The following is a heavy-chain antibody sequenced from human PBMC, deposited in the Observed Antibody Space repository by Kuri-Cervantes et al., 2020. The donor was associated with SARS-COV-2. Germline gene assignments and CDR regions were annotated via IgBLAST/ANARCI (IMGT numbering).Heavy chain of an antibody. CDR3: TTGLAYYYDSSGYQVRYFDY. J-gene: IGHJ4*02. Sequence: GESLKISCAASGFTFSSYSMNWVRQAPGKGLEWVSSISSSSYIYYADSVKGRFTISRDNAKNSLYLQMNSLKTEDTAVYYCTTGLAYYYDSSGYQVRYFDYWGQGTLVTVSS. D-gene: IGHD3-22*01. V-gene: IGHV3-21*03. CDR2: ISSSSYI. CDR1: GFTFSSYS.